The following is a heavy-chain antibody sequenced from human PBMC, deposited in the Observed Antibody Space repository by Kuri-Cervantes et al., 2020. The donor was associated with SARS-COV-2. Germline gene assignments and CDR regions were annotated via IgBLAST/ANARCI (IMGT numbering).Heavy chain of an antibody. CDR3: ARGIAARRGYYYYGMDV. CDR2: IWYDGSNK. J-gene: IGHJ6*02. CDR1: GFTFSSYG. V-gene: IGHV3-33*01. D-gene: IGHD6-6*01. Sequence: GESLKISCAASGFTFSSYGMRWVRQAPGKGLEWVAVIWYDGSNKYYADSVKGRFTISRDNSKNTLYLQMNSLRAEDTAVYYCARGIAARRGYYYYGMDVWGRGTTVTVSS.